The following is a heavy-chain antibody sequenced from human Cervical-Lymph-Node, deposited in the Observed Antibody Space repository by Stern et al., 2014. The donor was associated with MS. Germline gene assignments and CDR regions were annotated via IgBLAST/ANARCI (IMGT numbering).Heavy chain of an antibody. CDR2: ISSNGGSA. D-gene: IGHD6-25*01. CDR3: ARFSADFDN. Sequence: EVHLVESGGGLVQPGGSLRLSCAASGFMFSNYAMHWVRQAPGKGLEYVSTISSNGGSAYYANSVKGRFTISRDNSKNTVYLQMGSLRAEDMAVYYCARFSADFDNWGQGTLVTVSS. J-gene: IGHJ4*02. V-gene: IGHV3-64*01. CDR1: GFMFSNYA.